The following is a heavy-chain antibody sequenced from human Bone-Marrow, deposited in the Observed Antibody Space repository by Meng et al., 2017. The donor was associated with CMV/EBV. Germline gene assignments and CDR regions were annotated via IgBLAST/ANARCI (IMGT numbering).Heavy chain of an antibody. D-gene: IGHD1-26*01. J-gene: IGHJ3*01. CDR1: GFTFSSYS. CDR3: AKDLTGDNAFDV. V-gene: IGHV3-48*01. Sequence: GGSLRLSCAASGFTFSSYSMNWVRQAPGKGLEWVSYISSSSSTIYYADSVKGRFTISRDNSKNTLYLQMNSLRAEDTAVYYCAKDLTGDNAFDVWGQGTMVTVSS. CDR2: ISSSSSTI.